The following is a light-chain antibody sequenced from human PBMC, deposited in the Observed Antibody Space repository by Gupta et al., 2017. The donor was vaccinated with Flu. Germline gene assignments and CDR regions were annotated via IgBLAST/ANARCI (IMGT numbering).Light chain of an antibody. CDR3: QQYDDSPAFT. Sequence: GTLSLSPGESATLSCRASRTVSTYLAWYQQKPGQAPRLLIYDTSSRATGIPERFSGSGSGTDFTLTISRLEPEDFAVYFCQQYDDSPAFTFGGGTEVEF. J-gene: IGKJ4*01. CDR1: RTVSTY. V-gene: IGKV3-20*01. CDR2: DTS.